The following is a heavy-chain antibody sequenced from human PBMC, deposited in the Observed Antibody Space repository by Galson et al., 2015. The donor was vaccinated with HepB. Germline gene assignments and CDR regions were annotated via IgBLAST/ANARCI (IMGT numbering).Heavy chain of an antibody. D-gene: IGHD4-17*01. CDR1: GYTFTSYY. CDR2: INPSGGST. Sequence: SVKVSCKASGYTFTSYYMHWVRQAPGQGLEWMGIINPSGGSTSYAQKFQGRVTMTRDTSTSTVYMELSSLRSEDTAVYYCARDNRYGDSMMGAFDIWGQGTMVTVSS. V-gene: IGHV1-46*03. CDR3: ARDNRYGDSMMGAFDI. J-gene: IGHJ3*02.